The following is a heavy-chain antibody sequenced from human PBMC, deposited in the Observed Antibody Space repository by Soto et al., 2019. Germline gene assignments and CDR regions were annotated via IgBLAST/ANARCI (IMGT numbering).Heavy chain of an antibody. Sequence: QVQLVQSGAEVKKPGASVKVSCKASGYTFTSYDINWVRQATGQGLEWMGWMNPNSGNTGNAQKFQGRVTMTRNTSLSTAYMELGSLRSEDTAVYYCASSTPATADVAAFDIWGQGTMVTVSS. D-gene: IGHD2-2*01. CDR1: GYTFTSYD. CDR3: ASSTPATADVAAFDI. V-gene: IGHV1-8*01. CDR2: MNPNSGNT. J-gene: IGHJ3*02.